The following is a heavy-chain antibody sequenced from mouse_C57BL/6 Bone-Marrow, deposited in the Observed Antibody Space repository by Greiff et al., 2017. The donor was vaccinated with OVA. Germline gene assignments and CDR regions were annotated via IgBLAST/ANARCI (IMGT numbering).Heavy chain of an antibody. V-gene: IGHV1-54*01. CDR1: GYAFTNYL. Sequence: QVQLKQSGAELVRPGTSVKVSCKASGYAFTNYLIEWVKQRPGQGLEWIGVINPGSGGTNYNEKFKGKATLTADKSSSTAYMQLSSLTSEDSAVYFYARAVAARATFYAMDYWGQGTSVTVSS. CDR2: INPGSGGT. J-gene: IGHJ4*01. CDR3: ARAVAARATFYAMDY. D-gene: IGHD3-1*01.